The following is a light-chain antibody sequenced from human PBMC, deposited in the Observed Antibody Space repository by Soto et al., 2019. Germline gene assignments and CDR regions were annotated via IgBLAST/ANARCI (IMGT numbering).Light chain of an antibody. CDR1: QSVSSY. V-gene: IGKV3-11*01. CDR2: DAS. Sequence: EIVLTQSPGTLSLSPGERATLSCRTSQSVSSYLAWYQQKPGQAPRLLIYDASNRASGIPARFSGSGSGTDVTLAISSLEPEDFAVYFCQQRSNWPVTFGQGTRVEIK. J-gene: IGKJ1*01. CDR3: QQRSNWPVT.